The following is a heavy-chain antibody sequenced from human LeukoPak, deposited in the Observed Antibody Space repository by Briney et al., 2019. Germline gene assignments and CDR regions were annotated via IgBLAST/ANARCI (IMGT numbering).Heavy chain of an antibody. CDR3: ARDSAHFWSGYAFDI. V-gene: IGHV4-61*02. CDR1: GGSISSGSYY. D-gene: IGHD3-3*02. J-gene: IGHJ3*02. Sequence: PSQTLSLTCTVSGGSISSGSYYWGWIRQPAGQGLEWIGRIYTSGSTNYNPSLKSRVTTSVDTSKNQFSLKLSSVTAADTAVYYCARDSAHFWSGYAFDIWGQGTMVTVSS. CDR2: IYTSGST.